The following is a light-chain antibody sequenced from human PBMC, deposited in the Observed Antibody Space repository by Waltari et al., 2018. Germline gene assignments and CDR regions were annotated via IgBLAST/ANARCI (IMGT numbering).Light chain of an antibody. V-gene: IGLV2-11*01. Sequence: QSALTQPRSVSGSPGQSVTISCTGSSSAVGSYNYVSWYQQHPGKAPKLMIYDVTERPSGVPDRFSGSKSGNTASLTISGLRAEDEADFYCCSYAGSYTYVFGTGTTVTVL. CDR3: CSYAGSYTYV. CDR1: SSAVGSYNY. J-gene: IGLJ1*01. CDR2: DVT.